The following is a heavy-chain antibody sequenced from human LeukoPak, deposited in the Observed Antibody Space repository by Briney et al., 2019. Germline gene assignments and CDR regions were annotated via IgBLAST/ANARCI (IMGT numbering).Heavy chain of an antibody. Sequence: GGSLRLSCAASGFRFSNYAMSWVRQAPGKGLEWVSAISGSGGSTYYADSVKGRFTISRDNSKNTLYLQMNSLRAEDTAVYYCAKKDQYYYDSNHFDYWGQGTLVTVSS. V-gene: IGHV3-23*01. CDR1: GFRFSNYA. CDR2: ISGSGGST. D-gene: IGHD3-22*01. CDR3: AKKDQYYYDSNHFDY. J-gene: IGHJ4*02.